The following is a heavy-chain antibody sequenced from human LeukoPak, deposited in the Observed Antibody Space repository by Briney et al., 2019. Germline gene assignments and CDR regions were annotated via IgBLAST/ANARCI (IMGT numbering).Heavy chain of an antibody. V-gene: IGHV4-39*07. CDR1: GGSISSSTYS. D-gene: IGHD3-10*01. CDR2: IYYSGST. J-gene: IGHJ4*02. Sequence: SETLSLTCTVSGGSISSSTYSWGWIRQPPGKGLEWIGNIYYSGSTFYNPSLKSRVTISLDTSKHQFSLKLSSVTAADTAVYYCARDRGGAGVRGATPFDYWGQGTLVTVSS. CDR3: ARDRGGAGVRGATPFDY.